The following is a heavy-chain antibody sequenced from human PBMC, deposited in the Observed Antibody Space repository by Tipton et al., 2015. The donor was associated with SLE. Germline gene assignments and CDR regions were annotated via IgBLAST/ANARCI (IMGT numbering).Heavy chain of an antibody. J-gene: IGHJ4*02. Sequence: SLRLSCAASGFTFDDYAMHWVRQAPGKGLEWVSGISWNSDKIAYADSVKGRFIISRDNSKNTLYLQMNSLRAEDTAVYYCASELGIKGGFDYWGQGTLVTVSS. V-gene: IGHV3-9*01. D-gene: IGHD7-27*01. CDR2: ISWNSDKI. CDR1: GFTFDDYA. CDR3: ASELGIKGGFDY.